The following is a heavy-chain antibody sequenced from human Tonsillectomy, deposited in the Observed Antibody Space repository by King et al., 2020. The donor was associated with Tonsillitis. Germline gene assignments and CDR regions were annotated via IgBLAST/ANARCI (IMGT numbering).Heavy chain of an antibody. CDR3: ARRVAGYYYDRSGYHYAGLSDAFDI. Sequence: EGQLVQSGAEVKKPGESLKISCKGSGYRFTSNWIGWVRQMPGKGLEWMGIIYPGDSDTRYSPSFQGQVTISADESISTAYLQWSSLKASDTAMYYCARRVAGYYYDRSGYHYAGLSDAFDIWGQGTMVTVSS. V-gene: IGHV5-51*03. CDR2: IYPGDSDT. D-gene: IGHD3-22*01. J-gene: IGHJ3*02. CDR1: GYRFTSNW.